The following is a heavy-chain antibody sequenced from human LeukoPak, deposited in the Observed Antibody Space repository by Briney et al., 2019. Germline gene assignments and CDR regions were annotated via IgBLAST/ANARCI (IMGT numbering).Heavy chain of an antibody. CDR3: ARRRYYDSTGFLD. V-gene: IGHV4-39*01. J-gene: IGHJ1*01. CDR1: GDSISSSSYY. D-gene: IGHD3-22*01. CDR2: IYYSGSS. Sequence: SETLSLTCTVSGDSISSSSYYWGWVRQPPGKGLEWIGDIYYSGSSYYSPSLKSRVTISLDTSKNQFSLKLRSVTAADTAVYYRARRRYYDSTGFLDWGQGSLVSVSS.